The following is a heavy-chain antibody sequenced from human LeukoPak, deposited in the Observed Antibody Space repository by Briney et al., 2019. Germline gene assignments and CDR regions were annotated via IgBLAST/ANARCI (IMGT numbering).Heavy chain of an antibody. Sequence: GGSLRLSCAASGLTLSSYWMHWVRQAPGKGLVWVSRIKSDGSTTTYADSVKGRFTISRDNAKNTLYLQMNSLRAEDTAVYYCARVVDTHFDYWGQGTLVTVSS. CDR3: ARVVDTHFDY. V-gene: IGHV3-74*01. D-gene: IGHD5-18*01. CDR1: GLTLSSYW. J-gene: IGHJ4*02. CDR2: IKSDGSTT.